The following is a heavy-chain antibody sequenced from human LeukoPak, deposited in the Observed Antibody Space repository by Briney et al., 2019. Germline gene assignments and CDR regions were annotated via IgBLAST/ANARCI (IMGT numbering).Heavy chain of an antibody. D-gene: IGHD2/OR15-2a*01. CDR2: ISDIGSI. V-gene: IGHV4-59*08. CDR1: GGSISSYY. Sequence: SETLSLTCTVSGGSISSYYWSWIRQPQGKGLEWVAYISDIGSINYNPSLKSRVTISLDTSKNQFSLKLSSVTAADTAVYYCAGHHPRNTVDFWGQGTLVTVSS. CDR3: AGHHPRNTVDF. J-gene: IGHJ4*02.